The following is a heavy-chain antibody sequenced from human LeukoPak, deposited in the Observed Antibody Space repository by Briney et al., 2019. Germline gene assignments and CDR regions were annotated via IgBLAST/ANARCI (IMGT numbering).Heavy chain of an antibody. CDR1: GFTFSSYG. CDR3: AKDNDFWSGYSPAPGGDY. CDR2: IRYDGSNK. J-gene: IGHJ4*02. D-gene: IGHD3-3*01. V-gene: IGHV3-30*02. Sequence: GGSLRLSCAASGFTFSSYGMHWVRQAPGKGLEWVAFIRYDGSNKYYADSVKGRFTISRDNSKNTLYLQMNSLRAEDTAVYYCAKDNDFWSGYSPAPGGDYWGQGTLVTVSS.